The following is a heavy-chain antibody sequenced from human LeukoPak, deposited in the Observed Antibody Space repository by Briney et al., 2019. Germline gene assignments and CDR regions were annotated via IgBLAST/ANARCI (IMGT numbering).Heavy chain of an antibody. V-gene: IGHV4-59*01. CDR2: IYYSGST. J-gene: IGHJ6*02. CDR1: GGSISSYY. CDR3: ARGILRLGELSLRDYGMDV. Sequence: SETLSLTCTVSGGSISSYYWSWIRQPPGKGLEWIGYIYYSGSTSYNPSLKSRVTISVDTSKNQFSLKLSSVTAADTAVYYCARGILRLGELSLRDYGMDVWGQGTTVTVSS. D-gene: IGHD3-16*02.